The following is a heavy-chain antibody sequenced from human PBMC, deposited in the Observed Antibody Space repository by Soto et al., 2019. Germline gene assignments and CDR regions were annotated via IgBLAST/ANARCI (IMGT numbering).Heavy chain of an antibody. CDR3: ARGGGNYYYAMDV. CDR2: IWSDGSNK. CDR1: RFTFSSLA. Sequence: QVQLVESGGGVVQPGRSLRLSCEASRFTFSSLAMHWVRQAPGKGLEWVAVIWSDGSNKYYADSVKGRFTISRDNSKNTLYLQMNSLRAEDTAVYYCARGGGNYYYAMDVWGQGTTVTVSS. V-gene: IGHV3-33*01. J-gene: IGHJ6*02. D-gene: IGHD3-10*01.